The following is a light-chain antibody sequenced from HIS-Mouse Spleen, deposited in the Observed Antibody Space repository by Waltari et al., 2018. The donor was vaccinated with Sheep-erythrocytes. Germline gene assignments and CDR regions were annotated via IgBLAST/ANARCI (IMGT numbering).Light chain of an antibody. CDR1: SSDVGSYNL. J-gene: IGLJ3*02. V-gene: IGLV2-23*01. CDR2: EGR. CDR3: CSYAGSSTPWV. Sequence: QSALTQPASVSGSPGQSITISCTGTSSDVGSYNLVPWYQQHPGKAPKLMIYEGRKRPSGVSNRFSGSKSGTTASLTISGLQAEDEADYYCCSYAGSSTPWVFGGGTKLTVL.